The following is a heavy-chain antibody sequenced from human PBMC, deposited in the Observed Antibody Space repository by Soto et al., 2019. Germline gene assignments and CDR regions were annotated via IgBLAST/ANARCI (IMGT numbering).Heavy chain of an antibody. J-gene: IGHJ4*02. V-gene: IGHV1-3*01. CDR3: ARDGMGFDY. CDR2: INAGNGNT. D-gene: IGHD1-26*01. CDR1: GFTSYA. Sequence: ASVKVSCKTSGFTSYALHWVRQAPGQRLEWMGWINAGNGNTKYSQKFQGRVTITRDTSASTAYMELSSLRSEDTAVYYCARDGMGFDYWGQGTLVTVSS.